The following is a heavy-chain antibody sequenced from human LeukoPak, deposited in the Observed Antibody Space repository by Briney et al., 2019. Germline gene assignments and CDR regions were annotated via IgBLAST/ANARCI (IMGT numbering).Heavy chain of an antibody. CDR1: GFTVSSNY. J-gene: IGHJ4*02. V-gene: IGHV3-23*01. CDR3: AKFYSSSWYEYFDY. D-gene: IGHD6-13*01. CDR2: ISGSGGST. Sequence: HPGGSLRLSCAAFGFTVSSNYMSWIRQAPGKGLEWVSAISGSGGSTYYADSVKGRFTISRDNSKNTLYLQMNSLRAKDTAVYYRAKFYSSSWYEYFDYWGQGTLVAVSS.